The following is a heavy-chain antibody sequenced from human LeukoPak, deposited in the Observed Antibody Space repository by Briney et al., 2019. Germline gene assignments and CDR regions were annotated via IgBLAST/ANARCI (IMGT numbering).Heavy chain of an antibody. CDR2: ISGSGGST. CDR1: GFTFSTYA. V-gene: IGHV3-23*01. D-gene: IGHD3-10*01. CDR3: ANLRPGLVWFGEPIDY. Sequence: GGSLRLSCAASGFTFSTYAMGWVRQAPGKGLEWVSSISGSGGSTYYADSVRGRFTISRVNSKNTLYLQMNSLRAEDTAVYYCANLRPGLVWFGEPIDYWGQGTLVTVSS. J-gene: IGHJ4*02.